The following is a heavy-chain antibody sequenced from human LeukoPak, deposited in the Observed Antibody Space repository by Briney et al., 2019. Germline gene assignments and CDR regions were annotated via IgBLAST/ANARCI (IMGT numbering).Heavy chain of an antibody. CDR3: ARDLGYGDPFDY. CDR1: GGSISSYY. D-gene: IGHD4-17*01. CDR2: IYYSGST. J-gene: IGHJ4*02. V-gene: IGHV4-59*01. Sequence: SETLSLTCTVSGGSISSYYWSWIRQPPGKGLEWIGYIYYSGSTNRNPSLKSRVTISVDTSKYQFSLKLISVTPADTAVYYCARDLGYGDPFDYWGQGTLVTVSS.